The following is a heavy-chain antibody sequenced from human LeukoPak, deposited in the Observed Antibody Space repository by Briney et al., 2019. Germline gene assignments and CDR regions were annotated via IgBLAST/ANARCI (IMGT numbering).Heavy chain of an antibody. Sequence: GGSLRLSCAASGFIFSSYDVSWVRQAPEKGVEWVSLIRGNCGSTYYADSVKGRFTISRDNSKNTLYLQMNSLRAEDTAVYYCASPSSVAGLNYFDYWGQGALVTVSS. J-gene: IGHJ4*02. D-gene: IGHD6-19*01. CDR2: IRGNCGST. CDR1: GFIFSSYD. V-gene: IGHV3-23*01. CDR3: ASPSSVAGLNYFDY.